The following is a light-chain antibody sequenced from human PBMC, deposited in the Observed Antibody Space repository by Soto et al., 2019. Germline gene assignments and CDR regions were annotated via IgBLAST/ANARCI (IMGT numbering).Light chain of an antibody. CDR2: EVN. J-gene: IGLJ1*01. V-gene: IGLV2-8*01. CDR1: SSDVCGYNY. CDR3: SSYAGSSNV. Sequence: QSALAQPPCASGSPGQSVAISCTGTSSDVCGYNYVSWYQQHPGKAPKLMIYEVNKRPSGVPDRFSGSKSGNTASLTVSGLQAEDEADYYCSSYAGSSNVFGTGTKVTVL.